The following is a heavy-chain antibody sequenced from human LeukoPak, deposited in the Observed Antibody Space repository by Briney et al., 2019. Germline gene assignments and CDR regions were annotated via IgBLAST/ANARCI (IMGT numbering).Heavy chain of an antibody. V-gene: IGHV3-30-3*01. CDR2: ISYNGSNK. D-gene: IGHD6-19*01. Sequence: PGGSLRLSCAASGFTFSSYAMHWVRQAPGKGLEWVAVISYNGSNKYYADSVKGRFTISRDNSKNTLYLQMNSLRAEDTAVYYCARDQFDIAVAGIDSSLDPWGQGTLVTVSS. J-gene: IGHJ5*02. CDR1: GFTFSSYA. CDR3: ARDQFDIAVAGIDSSLDP.